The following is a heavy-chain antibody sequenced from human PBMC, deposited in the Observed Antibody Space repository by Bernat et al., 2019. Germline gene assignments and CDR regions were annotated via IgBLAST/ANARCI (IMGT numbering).Heavy chain of an antibody. CDR2: ISGSGGST. D-gene: IGHD1-26*01. CDR3: ANTMGIQYGGSYGLYDY. Sequence: EVQLLESGGGLVQPGGSLRLSCAASGFTFSSYAMSWVRQAPGKGLEWVSAISGSGGSTYYADSVKGRFTIPRDNSKNTLYLQMNSLRAEDTAVYYCANTMGIQYGGSYGLYDYWGQGTLVTVSS. CDR1: GFTFSSYA. V-gene: IGHV3-23*01. J-gene: IGHJ4*02.